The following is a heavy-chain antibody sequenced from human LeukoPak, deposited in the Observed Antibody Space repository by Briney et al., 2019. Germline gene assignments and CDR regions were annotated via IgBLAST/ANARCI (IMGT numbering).Heavy chain of an antibody. CDR1: GYTFTGYY. D-gene: IGHD6-19*01. Sequence: ASVKVSCKASGYTFTGYYMHWVRQAPGQGLEWMGWINPNSGGTNYAQKFQGRVTMTRDTSISTAYMELSRLRPDDTAVYYCARDRTRTGYSSGWYHDYWGQGTLVTVSP. CDR3: ARDRTRTGYSSGWYHDY. V-gene: IGHV1-2*02. CDR2: INPNSGGT. J-gene: IGHJ4*02.